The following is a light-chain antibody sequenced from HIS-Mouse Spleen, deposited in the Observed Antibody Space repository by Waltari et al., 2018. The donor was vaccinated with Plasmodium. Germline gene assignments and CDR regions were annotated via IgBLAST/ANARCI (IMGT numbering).Light chain of an antibody. Sequence: SYELTQPPSVSVSPGQTARITCSGDALPKKYAYWYQQKSGQAPVLVIDEDSKRRSGLPERFAGSSSGKMATLTSSGDQVEDEADYYCYSTDSSGNHRVFGGGTKLTVL. CDR2: EDS. CDR3: YSTDSSGNHRV. V-gene: IGLV3-10*01. J-gene: IGLJ3*02. CDR1: ALPKKY.